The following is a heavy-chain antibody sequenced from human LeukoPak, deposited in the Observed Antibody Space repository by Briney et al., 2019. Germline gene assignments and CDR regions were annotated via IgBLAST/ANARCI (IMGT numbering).Heavy chain of an antibody. D-gene: IGHD1-26*01. CDR1: GFTFSSFA. J-gene: IGHJ2*01. V-gene: IGHV3-30-3*01. CDR3: ARDAGGAFYWYFDL. Sequence: GGSLRLSCAASGFTFSSFAMHWVRQAPGKGLEWLAVISYDGSNDYYAGTLKGRFTMSRDNSRNTLYLQIKSLRPDDTAVYYCARDAGGAFYWYFDLWGRGTLVTVSS. CDR2: ISYDGSND.